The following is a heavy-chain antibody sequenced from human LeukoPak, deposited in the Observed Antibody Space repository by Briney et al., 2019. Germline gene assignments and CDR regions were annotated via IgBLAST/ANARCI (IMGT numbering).Heavy chain of an antibody. J-gene: IGHJ4*02. CDR3: ARLSLGSYSDY. V-gene: IGHV4-39*01. Sequence: SETLSLTCTFSGGSISSSSNYWGWIRQPPGKGLEWIGSIYYTGKTYYNPSLKSRVTISGDTSKNQFSPKVSSVTAADTAVYFCARLSLGSYSDYWGQGSLVTVSS. D-gene: IGHD1-14*01. CDR1: GGSISSSSNY. CDR2: IYYTGKT.